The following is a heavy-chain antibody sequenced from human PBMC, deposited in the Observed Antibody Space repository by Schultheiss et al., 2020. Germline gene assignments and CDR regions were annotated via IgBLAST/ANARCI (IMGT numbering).Heavy chain of an antibody. CDR2: TYYRSKWYN. Sequence: SQTLSLTCAISGDSVSSNSAAWNWIRQSPSRGLEWLGRTYYRSKWYNDYAVSVKSRITINPDTSKNQFSLKLSSVTAADTAVYYCAAGGEMATLGAFDIWGQGTTVTVSS. D-gene: IGHD5-24*01. J-gene: IGHJ3*02. V-gene: IGHV6-1*01. CDR1: GDSVSSNSAA. CDR3: AAGGEMATLGAFDI.